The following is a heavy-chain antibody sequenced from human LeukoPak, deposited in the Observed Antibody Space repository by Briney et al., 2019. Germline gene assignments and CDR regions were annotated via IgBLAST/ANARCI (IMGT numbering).Heavy chain of an antibody. Sequence: GGSLRLSCAASGFSISSQWMTWVRQTPGKGLEWVANIKQDGSEKTYVDSVKGRFTISRDNVENSVDLQMKSLRAEDTAVYYCAKGGRRYCSSTSCYANWFDPWGQGTLVTVSS. CDR2: IKQDGSEK. CDR1: GFSISSQW. V-gene: IGHV3-7*01. D-gene: IGHD2-2*01. J-gene: IGHJ5*02. CDR3: AKGGRRYCSSTSCYANWFDP.